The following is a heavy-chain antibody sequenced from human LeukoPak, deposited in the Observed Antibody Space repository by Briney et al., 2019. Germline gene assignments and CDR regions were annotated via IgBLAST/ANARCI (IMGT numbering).Heavy chain of an antibody. J-gene: IGHJ6*02. V-gene: IGHV1-69*13. CDR1: GGTFSSYA. CDR3: ASSDKELSVVPAAIPTLFYYYGMDV. Sequence: GASVKVSCKASGGTFSSYAISWVRQAPGQGLEWMGGIIPIFGTANYAQKFQGRVTITADESTSTAYMELSSLRSEDTAVYYCASSDKELSVVPAAIPTLFYYYGMDVWGQGTTVTVSS. CDR2: IIPIFGTA. D-gene: IGHD2-2*01.